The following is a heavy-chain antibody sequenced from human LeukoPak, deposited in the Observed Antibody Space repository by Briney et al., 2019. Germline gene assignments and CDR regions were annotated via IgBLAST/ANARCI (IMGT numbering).Heavy chain of an antibody. V-gene: IGHV1-2*02. Sequence: GASVKVSCKASGYTFTGYYMHGVRQAPGQGLEWMGWINPNSGGTNYAQKFQGRVTMTRDTSFSTAYMEVSRLRSDDTAVYYCTRVVGASITGTTSTFDYWGQGTLVTVSS. CDR2: INPNSGGT. CDR3: TRVVGASITGTTSTFDY. D-gene: IGHD1-7*01. J-gene: IGHJ4*02. CDR1: GYTFTGYY.